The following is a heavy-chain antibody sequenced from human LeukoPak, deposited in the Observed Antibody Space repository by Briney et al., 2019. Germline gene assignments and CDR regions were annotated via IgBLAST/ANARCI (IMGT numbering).Heavy chain of an antibody. Sequence: GGSLRLSCAASGFTFSSYTMNWVRQAPGKGLEWVSSMSSSSSYIYYADSVKGRFTISRDNAKNSLYLQMNSLRAEDTAVYYCAELGITMIGGVWGKGTTVTISS. J-gene: IGHJ6*04. CDR3: AELGITMIGGV. V-gene: IGHV3-21*01. CDR2: MSSSSSYI. CDR1: GFTFSSYT. D-gene: IGHD3-10*02.